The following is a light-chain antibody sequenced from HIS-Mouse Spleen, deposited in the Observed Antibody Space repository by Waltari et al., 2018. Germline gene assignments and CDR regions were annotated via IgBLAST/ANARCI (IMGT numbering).Light chain of an antibody. V-gene: IGLV2-23*03. CDR3: CSYAGSSTFVV. CDR1: SSDVGSYNL. J-gene: IGLJ2*01. Sequence: QSALTQPASVSGSPGQSITISCTGTSSDVGSYNLVSWYQQHPGKAPKLMIYEGSKRPSGFSIRFSGSKSGNTASLTISGLQAEDEADYYCCSYAGSSTFVVFGGGTKLTVL. CDR2: EGS.